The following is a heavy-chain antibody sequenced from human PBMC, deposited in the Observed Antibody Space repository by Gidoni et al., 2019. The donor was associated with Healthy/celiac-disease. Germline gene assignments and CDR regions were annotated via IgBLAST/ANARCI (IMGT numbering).Heavy chain of an antibody. Sequence: EVQLVESGGGLVQPGRSLRLSCTASGFTFGDYAMSWFRQAPGKGLEWVGFIRSKAYGGTTEYAASVKGRFTISRDDSKSIAYLQMNSLKTEDTAVYYCTRDQRAERPNCSSTRCYYYYYMDVWGKGTTVTVSS. V-gene: IGHV3-49*03. CDR1: GFTFGDYA. CDR3: TRDQRAERPNCSSTRCYYYYYMDV. D-gene: IGHD2-2*01. CDR2: IRSKAYGGTT. J-gene: IGHJ6*03.